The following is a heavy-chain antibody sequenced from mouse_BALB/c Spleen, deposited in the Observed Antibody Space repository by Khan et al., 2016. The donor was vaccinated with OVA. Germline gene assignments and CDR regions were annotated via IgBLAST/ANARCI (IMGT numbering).Heavy chain of an antibody. CDR2: IKNKSNNYAT. D-gene: IGHD2-2*01. V-gene: IGHV10-1*02. J-gene: IGHJ3*01. CDR3: VRQGYGYSWFDY. CDR1: GFTFNTYA. Sequence: EVQLVESGGGLVQPKGSLKLSCAASGFTFNTYAMNWVRQAPGKGLEWVARIKNKSNNYATYYADSVKDRFTISRDDSQSMLYLQMNNVKTEDTAMYYCVRQGYGYSWFDYWGQGTLVTVSA.